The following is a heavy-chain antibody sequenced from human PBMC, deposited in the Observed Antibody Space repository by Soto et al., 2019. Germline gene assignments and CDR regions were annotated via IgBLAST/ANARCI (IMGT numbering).Heavy chain of an antibody. V-gene: IGHV4-31*03. CDR2: IYYSGST. CDR3: ARDTDDSSGYGLDY. D-gene: IGHD3-22*01. Sequence: KPSETLSLTCTVSGGTVNTNNYYWSWIRQPPGKGLEWIGYIYYSGSTYYNPSPKSRVTISVDTSKNQFSLKPSSVTAADTAVYYCARDTDDSSGYGLDYWGQGTLVTVSS. CDR1: GGTVNTNNYY. J-gene: IGHJ4*02.